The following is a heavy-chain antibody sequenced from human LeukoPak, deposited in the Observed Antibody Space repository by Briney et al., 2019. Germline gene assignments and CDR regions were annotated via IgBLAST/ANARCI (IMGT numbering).Heavy chain of an antibody. Sequence: PGRSLRLSCAASGFSFSNYGMHWVRQAPGKGLEWVAVIRYDGTNEYYGDSVKGRFIISRDNSRNTLYLQMTSLRAEDTAVYYCVRDLDHNDFWSGYWPDAFDTWGQGTMVFVSS. CDR3: VRDLDHNDFWSGYWPDAFDT. J-gene: IGHJ3*02. V-gene: IGHV3-33*01. CDR1: GFSFSNYG. CDR2: IRYDGTNE. D-gene: IGHD3-3*01.